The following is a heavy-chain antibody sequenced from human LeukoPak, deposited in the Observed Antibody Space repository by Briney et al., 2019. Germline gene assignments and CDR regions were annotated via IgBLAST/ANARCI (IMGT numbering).Heavy chain of an antibody. J-gene: IGHJ4*02. Sequence: PSETLSLTCTVSGYSISSGYYWGWIRQPPGKGLEWIGSIYHSGSTYYNPSLKSRVTISVDTSKNQFSLKLSSVTAADTAVYYCARLPLLWFGESLGYWGQGTLVTVSS. CDR2: IYHSGST. CDR3: ARLPLLWFGESLGY. V-gene: IGHV4-38-2*02. CDR1: GYSISSGYY. D-gene: IGHD3-10*01.